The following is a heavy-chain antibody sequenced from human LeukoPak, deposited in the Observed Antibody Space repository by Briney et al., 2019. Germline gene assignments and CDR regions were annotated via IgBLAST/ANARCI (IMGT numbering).Heavy chain of an antibody. V-gene: IGHV4-61*02. CDR2: IYTSGST. Sequence: SQTLSLTCTVSGGSISSGSYYWSWIRQPAGKGLEWIGRIYTSGSTNYNPSLKSRVTISVDTSKNQFSLKLSSVTAADTAVYYCARDWDTASGDAFDIWGQGTMVTVSS. CDR3: ARDWDTASGDAFDI. J-gene: IGHJ3*02. D-gene: IGHD5-18*01. CDR1: GGSISSGSYY.